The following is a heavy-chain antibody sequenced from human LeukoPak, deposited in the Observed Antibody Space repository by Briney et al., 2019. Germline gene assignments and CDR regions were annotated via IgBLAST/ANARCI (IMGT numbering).Heavy chain of an antibody. Sequence: ASVKVSCKASGYTFTSYGISWVRQAPGQGLEWMGWISAYNGNTNYAQNLQGRVTMTTDTSTSTAYMELRSLRSDEPGVYYCARFKRVWFGELLLGYYYGMDVWGKGTTVTVSS. V-gene: IGHV1-18*04. CDR3: ARFKRVWFGELLLGYYYGMDV. CDR2: ISAYNGNT. J-gene: IGHJ6*04. CDR1: GYTFTSYG. D-gene: IGHD3-10*01.